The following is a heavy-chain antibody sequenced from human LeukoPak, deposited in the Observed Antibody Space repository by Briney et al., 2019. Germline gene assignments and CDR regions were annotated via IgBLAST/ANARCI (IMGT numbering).Heavy chain of an antibody. CDR2: ISPAGDST. V-gene: IGHV3-23*01. CDR1: GFTFSDYS. D-gene: IGHD2-15*01. CDR3: ARRLVVAGVTDFFDY. Sequence: GGSLRLSCAASGFTFSDYSMSWVRQAPGAGLEWVSAISPAGDSTTDADSVKGRFTISRDNSKSTLYLQMHGLTAEDTALYYCARRLVVAGVTDFFDYWGHGTLVSVSS. J-gene: IGHJ4*01.